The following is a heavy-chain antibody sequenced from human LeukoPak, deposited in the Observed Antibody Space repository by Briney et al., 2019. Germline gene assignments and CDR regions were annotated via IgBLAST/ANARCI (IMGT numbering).Heavy chain of an antibody. J-gene: IGHJ4*02. CDR2: ISSSGSTI. D-gene: IGHD1-26*01. CDR3: ARDRPGIVGANRGFDY. CDR1: GFTFSSYE. Sequence: GGSLRLSCAASGFTFSSYEMNWVCQAPGKGLEWDSYISSSGSTIYYADSVKGRFTISRDNAKNSLYLQMNSLRAEDTAVYYCARDRPGIVGANRGFDYWGKGTLVTVSS. V-gene: IGHV3-48*03.